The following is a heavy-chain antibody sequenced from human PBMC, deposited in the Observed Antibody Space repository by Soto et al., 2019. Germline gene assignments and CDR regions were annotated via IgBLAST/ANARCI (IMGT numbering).Heavy chain of an antibody. D-gene: IGHD4-17*01. CDR3: ASSDDQYDYGDTNPLYYMDV. CDR1: GYTFTSYG. J-gene: IGHJ6*03. Sequence: ASVKVSCKASGYTFTSYGISWVRQAPGQGLEWMGWISAYNGNTNYAQKLQGRVTMTTDTSTSTAYMELRSLRSDDTAVYYCASSDDQYDYGDTNPLYYMDVWGKGTTVTVSS. V-gene: IGHV1-18*01. CDR2: ISAYNGNT.